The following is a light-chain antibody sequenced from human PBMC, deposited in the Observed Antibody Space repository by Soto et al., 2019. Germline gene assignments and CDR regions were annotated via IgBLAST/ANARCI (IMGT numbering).Light chain of an antibody. CDR2: ENN. V-gene: IGLV1-51*02. Sequence: QSVLTQPPSVSAAPGQKVTISCSGSSSNIGNNYVSWYQQLPGTAPKLLISENNKRPSGIPDRFSGSKSGTSATLGITGLLTGDEAYYYCGTCDGGVSAYVFGTWSQVTLL. J-gene: IGLJ1*01. CDR1: SSNIGNNY. CDR3: GTCDGGVSAYV.